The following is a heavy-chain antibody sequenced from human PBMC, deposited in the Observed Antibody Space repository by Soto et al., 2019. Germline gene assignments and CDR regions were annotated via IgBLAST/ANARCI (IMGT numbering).Heavy chain of an antibody. J-gene: IGHJ6*02. CDR3: ARSQGGSSSLDIYYYYYYGMDV. D-gene: IGHD2-15*01. CDR2: VIPIFGTA. Sequence: QVQLVQSGAEVKKPGSSVKVSCKAPGGTFSSYAISWVRQAPGQGLEWMGGVIPIFGTAKYAQKLQGRVTITADESTSTGYMELRSQRSEATAVYYFARSQGGSSSLDIYYYYYYGMDVWGQGTTVTVSS. CDR1: GGTFSSYA. V-gene: IGHV1-69*01.